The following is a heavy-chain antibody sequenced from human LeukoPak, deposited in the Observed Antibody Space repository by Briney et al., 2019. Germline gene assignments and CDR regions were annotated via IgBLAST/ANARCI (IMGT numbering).Heavy chain of an antibody. CDR1: GGSFSGYY. CDR3: ARDAPVGIAAATDY. V-gene: IGHV4-34*01. Sequence: SETLSLTCAVYGGSFSGYYWSWIRQPPGKGLEWIGSIYYSGSTYYNPSLKSRVTISVDTSKNQFSLKLSSVTAADTAVYYCARDAPVGIAAATDYWGQGTLVTVSS. CDR2: IYYSGST. D-gene: IGHD6-13*01. J-gene: IGHJ4*02.